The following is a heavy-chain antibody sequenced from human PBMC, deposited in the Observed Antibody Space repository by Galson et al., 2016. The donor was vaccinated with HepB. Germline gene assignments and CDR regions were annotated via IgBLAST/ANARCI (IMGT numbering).Heavy chain of an antibody. CDR3: AGAFDY. J-gene: IGHJ4*02. Sequence: SLRLSCAASGFTFNNYGMHWVRQAPGKGLDWVAVISHDGTTTYSADSVKGRFTISRDNSKHTLYLQMTSLRPEDTAIYYCAGAFDYWGQGIPVTVSS. V-gene: IGHV3-30*03. CDR1: GFTFNNYG. CDR2: ISHDGTTT.